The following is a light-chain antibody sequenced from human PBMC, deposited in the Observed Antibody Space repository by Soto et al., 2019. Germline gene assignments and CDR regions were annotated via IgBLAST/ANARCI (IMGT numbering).Light chain of an antibody. CDR3: QQYNNWPIT. CDR2: GAS. V-gene: IGKV3-15*01. J-gene: IGKJ5*01. CDR1: QTVRNN. Sequence: EIVLTQSAGAVSLSPGERATLSCRASQTVRNNYLAWYQQKPGQAPRLLIYGASTRATGIPARFSGSGSGTEFTLTISSLQSEDFAVYYCQQYNNWPITFGQGTRLEIK.